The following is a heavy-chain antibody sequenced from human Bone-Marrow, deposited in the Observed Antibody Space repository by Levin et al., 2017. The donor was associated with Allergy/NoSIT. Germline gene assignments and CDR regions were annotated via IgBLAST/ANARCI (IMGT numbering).Heavy chain of an antibody. V-gene: IGHV3-33*01. CDR3: ARDSLTYSRGGGGAFDI. J-gene: IGHJ3*02. CDR2: IWYDGSNK. Sequence: GGSLRLSCAASGFTFSSYGMHWVRQAPGKGLEWVAVIWYDGSNKYYADSVKGRFTISRDNSKNTLYLQMNSLRAEDTAVYYCARDSLTYSRGGGGAFDIWGQGTMVTVSS. CDR1: GFTFSSYG. D-gene: IGHD6-19*01.